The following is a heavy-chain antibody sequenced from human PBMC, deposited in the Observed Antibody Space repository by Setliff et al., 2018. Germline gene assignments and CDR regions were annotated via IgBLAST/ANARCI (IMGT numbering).Heavy chain of an antibody. Sequence: SETLSLTCTVSGGSISSSSYYWGWIRQPPGKGLEWIGSIYYSGSTYYNPSLKSRVSTSVDTSQNQISLKLSSVTAADTAVYYCARRPLYHYDFWSNWFDPWGQGTLVTVSS. J-gene: IGHJ5*02. CDR3: ARRPLYHYDFWSNWFDP. CDR1: GGSISSSSYY. V-gene: IGHV4-39*07. CDR2: IYYSGST. D-gene: IGHD3-3*01.